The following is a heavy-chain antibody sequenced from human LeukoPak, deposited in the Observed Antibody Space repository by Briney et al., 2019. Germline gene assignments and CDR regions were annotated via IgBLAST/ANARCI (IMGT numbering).Heavy chain of an antibody. J-gene: IGHJ3*02. CDR3: ARDPQPTVTTADAFDI. CDR2: IWYDGSNK. V-gene: IGHV3-33*01. D-gene: IGHD4-17*01. CDR1: GFTFSSYG. Sequence: GGSLRLSCAASGFTFSSYGMHWVRQAPGKGLEWVAVIWYDGSNKYYADSVKGRFTISRDNSKNTLYLQMNSLRAEDTAVYYCARDPQPTVTTADAFDIWGQGTMVTVSS.